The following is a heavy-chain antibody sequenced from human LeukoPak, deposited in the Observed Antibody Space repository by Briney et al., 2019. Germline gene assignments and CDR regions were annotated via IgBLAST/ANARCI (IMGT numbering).Heavy chain of an antibody. CDR3: ARGYGVVPVSPAGNWFDP. Sequence: SETLSLTCAVYGGSFSGYYWSWIHQPPGKGLEGIGEINHSGSTNYNPPLKSRVTIPVDTSKKQFSLKLSSVTAADTAVYYCARGYGVVPVSPAGNWFDPWGQGTLVTVSS. CDR2: INHSGST. J-gene: IGHJ5*02. D-gene: IGHD4-17*01. CDR1: GGSFSGYY. V-gene: IGHV4-34*01.